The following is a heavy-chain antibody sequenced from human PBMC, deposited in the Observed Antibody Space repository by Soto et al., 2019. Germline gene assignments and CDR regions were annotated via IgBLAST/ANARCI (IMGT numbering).Heavy chain of an antibody. CDR1: GFSLNTTVVV. V-gene: IGHV2-5*01. Sequence: SGPTLAHPTQTLTLTCTFSGFSLNTTVVVVAWFPPPPGKALEWLALIYWNDDKRYSPSLKSRLTITRDTSKNQVVLTMTSMDPVDTATYYCAHKFYYDSSGSLVSNYFDYWGQGTLVTVSS. CDR2: IYWNDDK. J-gene: IGHJ4*02. CDR3: AHKFYYDSSGSLVSNYFDY. D-gene: IGHD3-22*01.